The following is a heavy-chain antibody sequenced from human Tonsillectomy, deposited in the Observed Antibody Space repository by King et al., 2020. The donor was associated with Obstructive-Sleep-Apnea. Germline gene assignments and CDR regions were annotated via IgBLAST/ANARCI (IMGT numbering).Heavy chain of an antibody. J-gene: IGHJ4*02. CDR2: ISYDGSNK. Sequence: QLVQSGGGVVQPGRSLRLSCAASGFTFSSYGMHWVRQAPGKGLEWVAVISYDGSNKYYADSVKCRFTISRDNSKNTLYLQMNSLRAEDTAVYYCADGTFDYWGQGTLVTVSS. CDR1: GFTFSSYG. V-gene: IGHV3-30*03. D-gene: IGHD5-24*01. CDR3: ADGTFDY.